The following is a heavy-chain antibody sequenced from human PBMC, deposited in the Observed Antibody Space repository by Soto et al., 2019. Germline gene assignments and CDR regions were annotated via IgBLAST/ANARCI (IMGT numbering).Heavy chain of an antibody. CDR1: GGSISSYY. CDR3: ASLLDIVTPMVGDDAFDI. V-gene: IGHV4-59*08. CDR2: IYYSGST. D-gene: IGHD3-9*01. Sequence: PSETLSLTCTVSGGSISSYYWSWIRQPPGKGLEWIGYIYYSGSTNYNPSLKSRVTMSVDTSKNQFSLKLSSVTAADTAVYYFASLLDIVTPMVGDDAFDIWGQGTMVTVSS. J-gene: IGHJ3*02.